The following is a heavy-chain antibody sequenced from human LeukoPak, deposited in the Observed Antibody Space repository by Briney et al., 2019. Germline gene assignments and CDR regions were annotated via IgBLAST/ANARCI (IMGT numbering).Heavy chain of an antibody. D-gene: IGHD3/OR15-3a*01. CDR2: IYTSGST. V-gene: IGHV4-61*02. CDR1: GGSISSGSYY. J-gene: IGHJ4*02. Sequence: SETLSLTCTVSGGSISSGSYYWSWIRQPAGKGLEWIGRIYTSGSTNYNPSLKSRVTISVDTSKNQFSLKLSSVTAADTAVYYCARDSWAWTLHYFDYWGQGTLVTVSS. CDR3: ARDSWAWTLHYFDY.